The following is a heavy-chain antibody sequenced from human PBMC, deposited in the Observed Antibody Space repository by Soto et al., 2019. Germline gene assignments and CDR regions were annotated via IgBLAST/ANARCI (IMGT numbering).Heavy chain of an antibody. CDR2: ISSSSSYI. CDR1: GFTFSSYS. J-gene: IGHJ4*02. D-gene: IGHD3-22*01. V-gene: IGHV3-21*01. CDR3: APSPEHYDITCYSFFDS. Sequence: GGSLRLSCAASGFTFSSYSMNWVRQAPGKGLEWVSSISSSSSYIYYADSVKGRFTISRDNAKNSLYLQMNSLRAEDSAVYYFAPSPEHYDITCYSFFDSWGQGTLFSFSS.